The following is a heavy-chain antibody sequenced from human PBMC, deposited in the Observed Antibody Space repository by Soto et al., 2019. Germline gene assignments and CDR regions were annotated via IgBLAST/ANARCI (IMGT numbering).Heavy chain of an antibody. V-gene: IGHV4-59*01. D-gene: IGHD3-22*01. CDR3: ARPYDSSGYYGFDI. Sequence: QVQLQESGPGLVKPSETLSLTCTVSGGSISSYYWSWIRQPPGKGLEWIGYIYYSGSTNYNPSLKSRVTLSVDTSKHQFSLKLNSVTAADTAVYYCARPYDSSGYYGFDILGQGTMVTVSS. J-gene: IGHJ3*02. CDR1: GGSISSYY. CDR2: IYYSGST.